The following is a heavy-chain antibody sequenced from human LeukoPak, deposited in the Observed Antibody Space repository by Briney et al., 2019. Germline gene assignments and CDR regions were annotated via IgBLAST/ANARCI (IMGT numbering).Heavy chain of an antibody. D-gene: IGHD3-3*01. J-gene: IGHJ3*02. CDR3: ARDIIDDFWSGLAFDI. CDR2: VYYSTST. CDR1: GASMSDYY. V-gene: IGHV4-4*08. Sequence: SETLSLTCSVSGASMSDYYWSWIRQSPEKGLEWIGFVYYSTSTNYNPSLRSRVTISVDTSKNQFSLKLSSVTAADTAVYYCARDIIDDFWSGLAFDIWGQGTMVTVSS.